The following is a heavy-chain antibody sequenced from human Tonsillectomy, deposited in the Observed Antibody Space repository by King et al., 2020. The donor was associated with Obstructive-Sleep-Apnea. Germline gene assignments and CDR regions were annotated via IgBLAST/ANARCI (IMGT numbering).Heavy chain of an antibody. CDR2: ISGAGDRT. J-gene: IGHJ4*02. CDR3: VGGYDRDYFDH. Sequence: VQLVESGGGLVQPGGSLRLSCAGSGFTFITYAMPWVRQAPGKGLEWVSAISGAGDRTYYAESLRGRFTISRENSKNTVYLQINSLRAEDTAIYYCVGGYDRDYFDHWGQGTLVTVSS. CDR1: GFTFITYA. V-gene: IGHV3-23*04. D-gene: IGHD5-12*01.